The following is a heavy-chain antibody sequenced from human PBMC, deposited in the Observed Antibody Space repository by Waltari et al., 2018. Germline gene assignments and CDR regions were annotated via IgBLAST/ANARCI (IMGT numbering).Heavy chain of an antibody. CDR1: GFTLRRYR. CDR3: ARVVSYGMDV. V-gene: IGHV3-7*01. Sequence: EVQLVESGGGLVQPGGPLRLSCAASGFTLRRYRMSWVRQAPGKGLEWVANIKQDGSEKYYVDSVKGRFTISRDNAKNSLYLQMNSLRAEDTAVYYCARVVSYGMDVWGQGTTVTVSS. CDR2: IKQDGSEK. J-gene: IGHJ6*02.